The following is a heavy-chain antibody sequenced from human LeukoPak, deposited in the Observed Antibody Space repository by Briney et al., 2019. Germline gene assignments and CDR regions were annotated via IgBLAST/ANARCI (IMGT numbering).Heavy chain of an antibody. CDR2: ISGSGGST. CDR1: GFTFSSYG. CDR3: AKGRSTSCYDASDY. J-gene: IGHJ4*02. Sequence: GGSLRLSCAASGFTFSSYGMHWVRQAPGKGLEWVSVISGSGGSTYYADSVKGRFTISRDDSKNTLYLQMNSLRAEDTAVYYCAKGRSTSCYDASDYWGQGTLVTVSS. D-gene: IGHD2-2*01. V-gene: IGHV3-23*01.